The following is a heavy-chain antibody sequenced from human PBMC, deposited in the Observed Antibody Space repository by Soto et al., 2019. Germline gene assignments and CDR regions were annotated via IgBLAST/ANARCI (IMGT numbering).Heavy chain of an antibody. CDR2: ISYDGSNK. CDR1: GFTFSXYA. Sequence: QVQLVESGGGVVQPGRSLRLSCAASGFTFSXYAMHWVRQAPGKGLEWVAVISYDGSNKYYADSVKGRFTISRDNSKNTLYLQMNSLRAEDTAVYYCASMTTVSLWGQGTLVTVSS. J-gene: IGHJ4*02. V-gene: IGHV3-30-3*01. D-gene: IGHD4-17*01. CDR3: ASMTTVSL.